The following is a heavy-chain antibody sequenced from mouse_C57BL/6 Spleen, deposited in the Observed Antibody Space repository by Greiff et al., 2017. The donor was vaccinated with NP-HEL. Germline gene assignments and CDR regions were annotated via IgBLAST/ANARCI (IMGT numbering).Heavy chain of an antibody. CDR3: ARRHYYGSSYWYFDV. CDR1: GYTFTEYT. CDR2: FYPGSGSI. D-gene: IGHD1-1*01. V-gene: IGHV1-62-2*01. J-gene: IGHJ1*03. Sequence: VKLQESGAELVKPGASVKLSCKASGYTFTEYTIHWVKQRSGQGLEWIGWFYPGSGSIKYNEKFKDKATLTADKSSSTVYMELSRLTSEDSAVYFCARRHYYGSSYWYFDVWGTGTTVTVSS.